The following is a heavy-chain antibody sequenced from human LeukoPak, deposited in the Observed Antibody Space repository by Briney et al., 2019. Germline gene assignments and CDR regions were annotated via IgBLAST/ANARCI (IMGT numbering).Heavy chain of an antibody. CDR2: INPSGGST. D-gene: IGHD2-15*01. V-gene: IGHV1-46*01. CDR1: GYTFTSYY. J-gene: IGHJ4*02. Sequence: ASVKVSCKASGYTFTSYYMHWVRQAPGQGLEWMGIINPSGGSTSYAQKFQGRVTMTRDTSTRTVYMELISLRSEDVAVYYCARDYLKVVVAATAPSAGHMDYWGQGTLVTVSS. CDR3: ARDYLKVVVAATAPSAGHMDY.